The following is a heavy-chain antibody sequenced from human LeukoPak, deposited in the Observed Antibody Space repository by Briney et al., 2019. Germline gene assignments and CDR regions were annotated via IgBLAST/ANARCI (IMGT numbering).Heavy chain of an antibody. V-gene: IGHV3-21*01. CDR2: ISSSSSYI. Sequence: PGGSLRLSCAASGFTFSSYSMNWVRQAPGKGLEWVSSISSSSSYIYYADSVKGRFTISRDNAKNSLYLQMNSLRAEDTAVYYCARDQFETSPPGDYFDYWGQGTLVTVSS. CDR3: ARDQFETSPPGDYFDY. J-gene: IGHJ4*02. D-gene: IGHD2-2*01. CDR1: GFTFSSYS.